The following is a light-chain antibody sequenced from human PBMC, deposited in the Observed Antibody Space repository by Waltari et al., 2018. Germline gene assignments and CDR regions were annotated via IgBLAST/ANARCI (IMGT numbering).Light chain of an antibody. CDR1: QSASSN. J-gene: IGKJ2*01. CDR3: QQYNSWTPRYT. V-gene: IGKV3-15*01. Sequence: EIVMTQSPATLSVSPGERATLSCRASQSASSNFDRYQQKPGQAPRLLIYGASARTPGIPARVSGSGSGTEFTLTISSMQFEDFALYYCQQYNSWTPRYTFGQGTKLEVK. CDR2: GAS.